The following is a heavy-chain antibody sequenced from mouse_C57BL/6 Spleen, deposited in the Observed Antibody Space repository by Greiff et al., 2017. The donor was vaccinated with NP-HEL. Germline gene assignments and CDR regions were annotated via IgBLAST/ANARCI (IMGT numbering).Heavy chain of an antibody. Sequence: EVKLQESGPVLVKPGASVKMSCKASGYTFTDYYMNWVKQSHGKSLEWIGVINPYNGGTSYNQKFKGKATLTVDKSSSTAYMELNSLTSEDSAVYYCARGGSLYYYAMDYWGQGTSVTVSS. D-gene: IGHD6-5*01. CDR3: ARGGSLYYYAMDY. V-gene: IGHV1-19*01. CDR2: INPYNGGT. J-gene: IGHJ4*01. CDR1: GYTFTDYY.